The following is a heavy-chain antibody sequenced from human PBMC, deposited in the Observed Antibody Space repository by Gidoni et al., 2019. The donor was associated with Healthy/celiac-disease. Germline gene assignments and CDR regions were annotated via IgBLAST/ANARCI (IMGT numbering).Heavy chain of an antibody. CDR2: IYYSGSI. V-gene: IGHV4-31*03. CDR3: ARGVSTGGFDY. CDR1: GGSISSGGYY. Sequence: QVQLQESGPGLVQPSQTLSLTCTVSGGSISSGGYYWSWIRQHPGKGLEWIGYIYYSGSIYYNPSLKSRVTIAVDTSKNQCALKLSSVTAADTAVYYCARGVSTGGFDYWGQGTLVTVSS. J-gene: IGHJ4*02.